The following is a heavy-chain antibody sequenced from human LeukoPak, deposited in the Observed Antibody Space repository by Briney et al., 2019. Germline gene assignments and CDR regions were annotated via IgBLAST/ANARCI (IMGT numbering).Heavy chain of an antibody. Sequence: GESLKISCKGSGYSFTSYWIGWVRQMPGKGLEWMGIIYPGDSDTRYSPSFQGQVTISADKSISTAYLQWSSLKASDTAMYYCARHLSPLYGDPSPNAFDIWGQGTMVTVSS. CDR3: ARHLSPLYGDPSPNAFDI. CDR1: GYSFTSYW. CDR2: IYPGDSDT. J-gene: IGHJ3*02. V-gene: IGHV5-51*01. D-gene: IGHD4-17*01.